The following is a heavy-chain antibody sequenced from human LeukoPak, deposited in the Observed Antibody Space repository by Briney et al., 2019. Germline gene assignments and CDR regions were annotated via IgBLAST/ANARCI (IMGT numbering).Heavy chain of an antibody. D-gene: IGHD3-22*01. J-gene: IGHJ4*02. V-gene: IGHV3-23*01. CDR3: ARVKRTDSSGYLNYFDY. Sequence: GGSLRLSCAASGFIFSSYAMSWVRQAPGKGLEWVARISGSGDTTYYADSVKGRFTISRESSKNTLYLQMNSLRAEDTAVYYCARVKRTDSSGYLNYFDYWGQGTLVTVSS. CDR1: GFIFSSYA. CDR2: ISGSGDTT.